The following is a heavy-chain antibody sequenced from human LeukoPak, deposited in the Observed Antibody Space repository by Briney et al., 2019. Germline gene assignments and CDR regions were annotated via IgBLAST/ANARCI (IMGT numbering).Heavy chain of an antibody. CDR2: IYYSGST. CDR3: ARSYYYDFWSGYYSGELFDP. V-gene: IGHV4-59*08. CDR1: GGSISSYY. D-gene: IGHD3-3*01. Sequence: SETLSLTCTVSGGSISSYYWSWIRQPPGKGLEWIGYIYYSGSTNYNPPLKSRVTISVDTSKNQFSLKLSSVTAADTAVYYCARSYYYDFWSGYYSGELFDPWGQGTLVTVSS. J-gene: IGHJ5*02.